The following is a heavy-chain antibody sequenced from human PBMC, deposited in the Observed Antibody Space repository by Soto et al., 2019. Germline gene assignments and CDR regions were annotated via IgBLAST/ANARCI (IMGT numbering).Heavy chain of an antibody. Sequence: GGSLRLSCAASGFTFNNHAMNWVRQAPGKGLEWVATISGTGGSTYYADSVKGRSTISRDNSKNTLYLQMNSLRVEDTAVYYCAKDRLGGNFDYWGQGTQVTVSS. CDR2: ISGTGGST. J-gene: IGHJ4*02. CDR1: GFTFNNHA. V-gene: IGHV3-23*01. CDR3: AKDRLGGNFDY.